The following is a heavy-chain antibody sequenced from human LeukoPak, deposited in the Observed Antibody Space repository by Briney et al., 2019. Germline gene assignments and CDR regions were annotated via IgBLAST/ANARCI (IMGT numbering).Heavy chain of an antibody. V-gene: IGHV4-38-2*02. D-gene: IGHD2-8*01. CDR2: IYRTGST. J-gene: IGHJ4*02. Sequence: SETLSLTCTVSDYSISSGFFWGWVRQSPGKGLEWIGNIYRTGSTNYHPSLKSRVTISVDTSKNQFSLKLSSVTAADTAVYYCARHAIDSDYWGQGTLVTVSS. CDR3: ARHAIDSDY. CDR1: DYSISSGFF.